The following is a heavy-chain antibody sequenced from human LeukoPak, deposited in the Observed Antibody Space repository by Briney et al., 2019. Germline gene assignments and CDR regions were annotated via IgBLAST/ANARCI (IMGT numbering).Heavy chain of an antibody. CDR2: IFPRDSDV. Sequence: GEYVKVSCKTSGYTFTSYWTGWVRQTPEKGLECMGVIFPRDSDVRYSPSFQGQVTISADKSTNTAYLHWGSLKASDSAMYYCVRSLPGTLLRGYGMDVWGPGTTVTVS. CDR1: GYTFTSYW. J-gene: IGHJ6*02. V-gene: IGHV5-51*01. CDR3: VRSLPGTLLRGYGMDV. D-gene: IGHD3-10*01.